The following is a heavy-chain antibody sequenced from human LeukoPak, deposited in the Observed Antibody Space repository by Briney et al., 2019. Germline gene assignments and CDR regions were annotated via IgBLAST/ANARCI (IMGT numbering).Heavy chain of an antibody. CDR2: INPSGGST. D-gene: IGHD3-22*01. V-gene: IGHV1-46*01. CDR3: ARELLGSYDSSGYYLGY. J-gene: IGHJ4*02. CDR1: GYTFTGYY. Sequence: ASVKVSCKASGYTFTGYYMHWVRQAPGQGLEWMGIINPSGGSTSYAQKFQGRVTMTRDMSTSTVYMELSSLRSEDTAMYYCARELLGSYDSSGYYLGYWGQGTLVTVSS.